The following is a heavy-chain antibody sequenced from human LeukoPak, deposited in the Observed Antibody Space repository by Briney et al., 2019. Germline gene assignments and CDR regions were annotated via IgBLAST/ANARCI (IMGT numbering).Heavy chain of an antibody. Sequence: GGSLRLSCAASGFTFSSYAMSWVRQAPGKGLEWVSAISGSGGSTYYADSVKGRFTISRDNSKNTLYLQMNSLRAEDTAVYYCAKDRHLPPIVVVVAANYYMDVWGKGTTVTVSS. D-gene: IGHD2-15*01. CDR1: GFTFSSYA. CDR3: AKDRHLPPIVVVVAANYYMDV. J-gene: IGHJ6*03. V-gene: IGHV3-23*01. CDR2: ISGSGGST.